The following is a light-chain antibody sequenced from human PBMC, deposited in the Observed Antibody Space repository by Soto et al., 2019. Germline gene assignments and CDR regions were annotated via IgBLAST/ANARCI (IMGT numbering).Light chain of an antibody. J-gene: IGKJ4*01. Sequence: EIEMTQSPATLSVSPGERATLSCRASQSISSSYFGWYQQKPGQAPRLLIYGASNRATGIPDRFSGSGSGTDFTLTISRLEPEDFAVYYCQQYGSSPPLTFGGGTKVDI. CDR3: QQYGSSPPLT. CDR2: GAS. CDR1: QSISSSY. V-gene: IGKV3-20*01.